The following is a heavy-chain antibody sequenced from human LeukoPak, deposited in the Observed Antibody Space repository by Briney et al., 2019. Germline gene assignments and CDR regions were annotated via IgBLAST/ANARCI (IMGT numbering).Heavy chain of an antibody. D-gene: IGHD3-16*01. Sequence: GGSLRLSCAASGFTVSSNYMSWVRQAPGKGLGWVSVIYSGGSTYYADSVKGRFTISRDNSKNTLYLQMNSLRAEDTAVYYCARDRGSYYYYMDVWGKGTTVTISS. V-gene: IGHV3-66*01. J-gene: IGHJ6*03. CDR3: ARDRGSYYYYMDV. CDR2: IYSGGST. CDR1: GFTVSSNY.